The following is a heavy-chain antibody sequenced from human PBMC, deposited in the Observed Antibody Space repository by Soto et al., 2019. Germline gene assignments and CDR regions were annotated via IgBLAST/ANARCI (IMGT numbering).Heavy chain of an antibody. CDR3: ARGRDGDY. J-gene: IGHJ4*02. D-gene: IGHD6-6*01. CDR2: ISAHNVNT. V-gene: IGHV1-18*01. CDR1: GYAFTTYG. Sequence: QVHLVQSGAEVKKPGASVKVSCQGSGYAFTTYGITWVRQAPGQGLEWMGWISAHNVNTNHVQKLQGRVTVTRDTSTSTAYMELRSLRYGDTAVYYCARGRDGDYWGQGARVTVSS.